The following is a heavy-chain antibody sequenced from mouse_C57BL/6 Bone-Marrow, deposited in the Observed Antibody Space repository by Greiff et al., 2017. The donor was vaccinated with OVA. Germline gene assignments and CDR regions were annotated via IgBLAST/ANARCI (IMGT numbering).Heavy chain of an antibody. CDR3: TRGALLLRSVSYFDY. CDR2: IDPETGGT. CDR1: GYTFTDYE. J-gene: IGHJ2*01. D-gene: IGHD1-1*01. V-gene: IGHV1-15*01. Sequence: QVQLQQSGAELVRPGASVTLSCKASGYTFTDYEMHWVKQTPVHGLEWIGAIDPETGGTAYNQKFKGKAILTADKSSSTAYMELRSLTSEDSAVYYCTRGALLLRSVSYFDYWGQGTTLTVSS.